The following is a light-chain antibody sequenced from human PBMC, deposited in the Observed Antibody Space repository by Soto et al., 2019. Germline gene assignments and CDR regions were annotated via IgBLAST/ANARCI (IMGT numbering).Light chain of an antibody. V-gene: IGKV1-39*01. CDR1: QSISDN. J-gene: IGKJ2*01. Sequence: EMTQSPSSLSASVGDRVTITCRARQSISDNVNWYQFQPGKAPKLLIYAASSLQTGVPSRFSGSGSGTDFALFISSLQPEDSATYSCQQRYGPPYIFGLGTKVEI. CDR3: QQRYGPPYI. CDR2: AAS.